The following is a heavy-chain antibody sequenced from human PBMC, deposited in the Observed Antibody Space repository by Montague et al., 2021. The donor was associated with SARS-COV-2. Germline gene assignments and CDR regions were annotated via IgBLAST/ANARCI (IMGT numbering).Heavy chain of an antibody. CDR1: GFNFSSYA. V-gene: IGHV3-23*01. J-gene: IGHJ4*02. Sequence: SLSLSCAASGFNFSSYAMSWVRQAPGKGLEWISGISGSGSSTYYADSVKGRFTISRDNSKNTLYLQMNSLRAEDTAVYYCAKDLWIRSYTDYWGQGTLVTVSS. D-gene: IGHD1-26*01. CDR2: ISGSGSST. CDR3: AKDLWIRSYTDY.